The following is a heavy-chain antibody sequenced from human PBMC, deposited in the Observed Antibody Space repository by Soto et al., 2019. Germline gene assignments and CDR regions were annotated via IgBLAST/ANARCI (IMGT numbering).Heavy chain of an antibody. D-gene: IGHD6-13*01. Sequence: GASVKVSCKASGYTFTSYDINWVRQATGQGLEWMGWMNPNSGNTGYAQKFQGRVTMTRNTSISTAYMELSSLRSEDTAVYYCAIDHSSGWYGWDYYYYGMDVWGQGTTVTVSS. CDR3: AIDHSSGWYGWDYYYYGMDV. V-gene: IGHV1-8*01. CDR2: MNPNSGNT. CDR1: GYTFTSYD. J-gene: IGHJ6*02.